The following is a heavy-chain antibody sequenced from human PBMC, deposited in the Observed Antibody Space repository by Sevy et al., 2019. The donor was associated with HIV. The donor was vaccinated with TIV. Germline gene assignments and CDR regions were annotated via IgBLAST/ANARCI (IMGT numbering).Heavy chain of an antibody. Sequence: GRSLRLSSAASGFTFSSYGMRWVRQAPGKGLEWVAVIWYDGSNKYYADSVKGRFTISRDNSKNTLYLQMNSLRAEDTAVYYCARGEIAVAFDYWGQGTLVTVS. CDR1: GFTFSSYG. D-gene: IGHD6-19*01. V-gene: IGHV3-33*01. J-gene: IGHJ4*02. CDR2: IWYDGSNK. CDR3: ARGEIAVAFDY.